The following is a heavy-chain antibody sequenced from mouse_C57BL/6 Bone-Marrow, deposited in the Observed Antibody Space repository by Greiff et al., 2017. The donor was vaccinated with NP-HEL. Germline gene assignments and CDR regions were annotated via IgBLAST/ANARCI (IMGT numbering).Heavy chain of an antibody. J-gene: IGHJ1*03. D-gene: IGHD1-1*01. CDR3: ARTLSYYGSRYWYFDV. CDR1: GFTFSSYA. V-gene: IGHV5-4*01. CDR2: ISDGGSYT. Sequence: EVHLVESGGGLVKPGGSLKLSCAASGFTFSSYAMSWVRQTPEKRLEWVATISDGGSYTYYPDNVKGRFTISRDNAKNNLYLQMSHLKSEDTAMYYCARTLSYYGSRYWYFDVWGTGTTVTVSS.